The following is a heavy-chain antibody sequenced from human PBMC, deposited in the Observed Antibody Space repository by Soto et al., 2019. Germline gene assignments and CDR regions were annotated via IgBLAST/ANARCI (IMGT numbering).Heavy chain of an antibody. Sequence: QVQLVQSGAEVKKPGSSVKVSCKASGGTFSSYAISWVRQAPGQGLEWMGGIIPIFGTANYAQKFQGRVTITADKSTSTAYMELSSLRSEDTAVYYCARAPRGYCSGGSCDWYFDLWGRGTLVTVSS. CDR1: GGTFSSYA. J-gene: IGHJ2*01. V-gene: IGHV1-69*06. D-gene: IGHD2-15*01. CDR2: IIPIFGTA. CDR3: ARAPRGYCSGGSCDWYFDL.